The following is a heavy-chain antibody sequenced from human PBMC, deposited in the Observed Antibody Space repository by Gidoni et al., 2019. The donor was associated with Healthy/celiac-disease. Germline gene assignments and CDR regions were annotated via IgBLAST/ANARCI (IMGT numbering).Heavy chain of an antibody. D-gene: IGHD4-4*01. CDR2: ISYDGSNK. V-gene: IGHV3-30-3*01. J-gene: IGHJ4*02. CDR3: ARGNSNFFLFLYY. Sequence: QVQLVESGGGVVQPGRSLRLSCAASGVTFSSYAMHWVRQAPGKGLEWVAVISYDGSNKYYADSVKGRFTISRDNSKNTLYLQMNSLRAEDTAVYYCARGNSNFFLFLYYWGQGTLVTVSS. CDR1: GVTFSSYA.